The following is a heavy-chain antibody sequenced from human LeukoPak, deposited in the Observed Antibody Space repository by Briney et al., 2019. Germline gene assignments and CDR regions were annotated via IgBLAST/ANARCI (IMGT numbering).Heavy chain of an antibody. Sequence: GGSLRLSCAASGFTFSSYAMTWVRQAAGKGLEWVSSISASDTSTYYADSVKGRFTISRDNSKNTLYLQMNSLRAEDTAVYYCAKLTEPDWGQGTLVTVSS. J-gene: IGHJ4*02. CDR3: AKLTEPD. CDR1: GFTFSSYA. V-gene: IGHV3-23*01. CDR2: ISASDTST.